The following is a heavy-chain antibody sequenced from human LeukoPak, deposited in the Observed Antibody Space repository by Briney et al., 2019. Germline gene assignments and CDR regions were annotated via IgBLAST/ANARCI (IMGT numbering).Heavy chain of an antibody. CDR1: GGSISSGGYY. CDR2: IYHSGST. CDR3: ARSTTGDWFDP. Sequence: KASETLSLTCTVSGGSISSGGYYWSWIRQPPGKGLEWIGYIYHSGSTYYNPSLKSRVTISVDTSKNQFSLKLSSVTAADTAVYYCARSTTGDWFDPWGQGTLVTVSS. J-gene: IGHJ5*02. D-gene: IGHD7-27*01. V-gene: IGHV4-30-2*01.